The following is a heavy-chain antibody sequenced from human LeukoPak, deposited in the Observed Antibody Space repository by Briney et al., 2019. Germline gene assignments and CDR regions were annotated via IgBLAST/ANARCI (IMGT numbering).Heavy chain of an antibody. CDR2: IRNDGSII. J-gene: IGHJ4*02. V-gene: IGHV3-30*02. D-gene: IGHD3-16*01. CDR3: AKDTPLCYFDY. CDR1: GFTFSSYG. Sequence: GGSLRLSCAASGFTFSSYGMHWIRQAPGKGLEWVAFIRNDGSIIYNADSVKGRFTISRDNSKNTLYLQMNSLRADDTAVYYCAKDTPLCYFDYWGQGALVTVSS.